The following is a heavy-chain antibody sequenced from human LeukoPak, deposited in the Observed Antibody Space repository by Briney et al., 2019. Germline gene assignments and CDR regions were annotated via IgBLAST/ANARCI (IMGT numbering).Heavy chain of an antibody. CDR3: ASSSSWPAHDAFDI. V-gene: IGHV1-8*01. Sequence: ASVKVSCKASGYTFTSYDINWVRQAPGQGLEWMGWMNPNSGNTGYAQKFQGRVTMTRNTSISTAYMELSSLRSEDTAVYYCASSSSWPAHDAFDIWGQGTMVTVSS. J-gene: IGHJ3*02. D-gene: IGHD6-13*01. CDR2: MNPNSGNT. CDR1: GYTFTSYD.